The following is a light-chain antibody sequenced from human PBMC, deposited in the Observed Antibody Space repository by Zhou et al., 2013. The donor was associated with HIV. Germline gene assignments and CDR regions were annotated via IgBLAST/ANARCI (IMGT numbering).Light chain of an antibody. CDR3: QQRSNWPLS. J-gene: IGKJ4*01. Sequence: EIVLTQSPATLSLSPGERATLSCRASQSVSSSLGWYQQRPGQAPRLLIYDTSNRASDIPARFSGSGSGTDFTLTISSLEPEDFAVYYCQQRSNWPLSFGGGTKVEI. CDR1: QSVSSS. V-gene: IGKV3-11*01. CDR2: DTS.